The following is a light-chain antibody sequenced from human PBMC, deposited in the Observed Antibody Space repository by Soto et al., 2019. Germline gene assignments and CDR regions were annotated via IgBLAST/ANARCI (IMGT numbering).Light chain of an antibody. Sequence: DIQMTQSPSSLSASVGDRVTISCRASESISSSLHWYQHIPGKPPNLLIYAAATLQSGVPSRFSGSRSGTDFTLTISSLQPEDVGTYYCHQSHSTPHTFGQGTKLEIK. CDR3: HQSHSTPHT. CDR2: AAA. CDR1: ESISSS. J-gene: IGKJ2*01. V-gene: IGKV1-39*01.